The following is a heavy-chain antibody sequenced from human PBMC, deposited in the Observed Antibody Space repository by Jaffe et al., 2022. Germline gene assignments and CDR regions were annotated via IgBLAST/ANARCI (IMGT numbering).Heavy chain of an antibody. CDR1: GGTFSSYA. CDR3: ARDRGYYDSSGLGSLHWYFDL. D-gene: IGHD3-22*01. V-gene: IGHV1-69*05. Sequence: QVQLVQSGAEVKKPGSSVKVSCKASGGTFSSYAISWVRQAPGQGLEWMGGIIPIFGTANYAQKFQGRVTITTDESTSTAYMELSSLRSEDTAVYYCARDRGYYDSSGLGSLHWYFDLWGRGTLVTVSS. CDR2: IIPIFGTA. J-gene: IGHJ2*01.